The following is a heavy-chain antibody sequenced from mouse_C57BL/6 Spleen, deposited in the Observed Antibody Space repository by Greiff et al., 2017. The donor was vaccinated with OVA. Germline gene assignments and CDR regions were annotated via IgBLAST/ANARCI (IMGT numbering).Heavy chain of an antibody. V-gene: IGHV1-82*01. J-gene: IGHJ3*01. D-gene: IGHD4-1*01. CDR1: GYAFSSSW. Sequence: QVQLQQSGPELVKPGASVKISCKASGYAFSSSWMNWVKQRPGKGLEWIGRIYPGDGDTNYNGTFKGKATLTADKSYSTADMQLSSLTAEDSAVYFCARWDSWFAYWGQGTLVTVSA. CDR3: ARWDSWFAY. CDR2: IYPGDGDT.